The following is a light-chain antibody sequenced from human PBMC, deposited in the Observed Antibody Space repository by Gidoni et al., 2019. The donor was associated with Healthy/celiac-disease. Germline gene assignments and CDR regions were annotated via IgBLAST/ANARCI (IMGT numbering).Light chain of an antibody. J-gene: IGKJ5*01. V-gene: IGKV1-39*01. Sequence: DIQMTPSPSSLSASVGDRVTLTCRVSQNINSYLNWYQQKPGKAPKLLIYAASSLQSGVPSRFSGSGSGTDFTLTISSLQAEDFATYYCQQSYSTPITFGQGTRLEIK. CDR3: QQSYSTPIT. CDR2: AAS. CDR1: QNINSY.